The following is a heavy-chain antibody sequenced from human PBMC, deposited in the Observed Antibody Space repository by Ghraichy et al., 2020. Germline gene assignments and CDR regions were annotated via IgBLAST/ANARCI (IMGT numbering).Heavy chain of an antibody. Sequence: GGSLRLSCTASGFTFSNYWMTWVRQAPGMGLEWVANIKGDGSMRNYVDSVKGRFTISRDNAKNSLYLQMNSLRAEDTAVYYCARDLNWENYWGQGTLVTVS. CDR3: ARDLNWENY. D-gene: IGHD1-26*01. CDR2: IKGDGSMR. V-gene: IGHV3-7*03. J-gene: IGHJ4*02. CDR1: GFTFSNYW.